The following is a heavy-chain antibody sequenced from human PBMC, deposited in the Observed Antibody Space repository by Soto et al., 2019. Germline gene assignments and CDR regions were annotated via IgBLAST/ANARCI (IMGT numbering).Heavy chain of an antibody. CDR2: IKTELDGGIT. J-gene: IGHJ3*02. V-gene: IGHV3-15*01. CDR1: GFTFSNAW. CDR3: TTNDAFDI. Sequence: EVQLVESGGGLVQPGGSLRLSCAASGFTFSNAWMSWVRQAPGKGLEWVGRIKTELDGGITDYAAPVKGRFTISRDDSKTTLYLQMTSLKIEDTAVYYCTTNDAFDIWGQGTMVTVSS.